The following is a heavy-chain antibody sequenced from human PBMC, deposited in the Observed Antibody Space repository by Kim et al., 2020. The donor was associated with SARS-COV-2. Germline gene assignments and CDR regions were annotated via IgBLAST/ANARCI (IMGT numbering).Heavy chain of an antibody. V-gene: IGHV3-53*01. Sequence: GGSLRLSCAVSGLTVTSNHMTWIRQAPGRGLEWVSVIFRGGSTYYAASVQDRFTISRDYYKNKLSLQMNSLRAEDTAIYYCARDPVGDGYSFFDYWGQGTLVTVSS. D-gene: IGHD4-4*01. CDR2: IFRGGST. CDR1: GLTVTSNH. J-gene: IGHJ4*02. CDR3: ARDPVGDGYSFFDY.